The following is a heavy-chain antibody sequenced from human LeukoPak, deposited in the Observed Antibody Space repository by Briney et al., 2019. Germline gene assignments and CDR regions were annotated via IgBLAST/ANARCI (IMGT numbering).Heavy chain of an antibody. V-gene: IGHV3-48*01. CDR3: ARHDSFIPY. CDR2: ITISGGT. D-gene: IGHD3-16*02. Sequence: GGSLRLSCAASGFTLSNYGMSWVRQAPGKGLEWVSYITISGGTYYADSVKGRFTISRDSAKNSLSLQMNSLRAEDTAVYFCARHDSFIPYWGQGTLVTVTS. CDR1: GFTLSNYG. J-gene: IGHJ4*02.